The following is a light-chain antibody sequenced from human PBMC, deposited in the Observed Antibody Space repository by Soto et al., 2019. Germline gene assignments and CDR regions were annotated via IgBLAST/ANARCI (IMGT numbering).Light chain of an antibody. CDR1: QSVGAKG. J-gene: IGKJ1*01. CDR2: DAS. CDR3: QQYSFTPRT. V-gene: IGKV3-20*01. Sequence: ELTQSPGTLSLSPGDGATLSCKASQSVGAKGLAWYQQRLVQAPRLLIYDASSRAPGIPDRFTGSGSGTDFSLSISEPEPDDFAEYYCQQYSFTPRTFVHGTKVEIK.